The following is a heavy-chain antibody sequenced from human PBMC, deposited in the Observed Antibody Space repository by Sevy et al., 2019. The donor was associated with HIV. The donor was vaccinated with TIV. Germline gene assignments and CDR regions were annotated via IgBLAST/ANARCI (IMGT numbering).Heavy chain of an antibody. V-gene: IGHV3-23*01. J-gene: IGHJ3*02. CDR1: GFTFSSYA. CDR3: ARFRVDAVPGAFDI. Sequence: GESLKISCAASGFTFSSYAMSWVRQAPGKGLEWVSAISGSGGSTYYADSVKGRFTISRDNSKNTLYLQMNSLGAEDTAVYYCARFRVDAVPGAFDIWGQGTMVTVSS. D-gene: IGHD2-15*01. CDR2: ISGSGGST.